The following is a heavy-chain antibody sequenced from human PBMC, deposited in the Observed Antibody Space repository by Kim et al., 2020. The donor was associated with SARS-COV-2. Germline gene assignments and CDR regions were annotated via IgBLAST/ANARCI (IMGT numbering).Heavy chain of an antibody. CDR1: GFTFSNAW. V-gene: IGHV3-15*01. CDR3: TTDLWGYDILTGSPPGFDY. J-gene: IGHJ4*02. Sequence: GGSLRLSCAASGFTFSNAWMSWVRQAPGKGLEWVGRIKSKTDGGTTDYAAPVKGRFTISRDDSKNTLYLQMNSLKTEDTAVYYCTTDLWGYDILTGSPPGFDYWGQGTLVTVSS. CDR2: IKSKTDGGTT. D-gene: IGHD3-9*01.